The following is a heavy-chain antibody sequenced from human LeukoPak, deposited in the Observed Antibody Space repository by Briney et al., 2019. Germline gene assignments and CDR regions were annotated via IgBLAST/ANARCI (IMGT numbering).Heavy chain of an antibody. J-gene: IGHJ4*02. CDR2: INPNSGGT. V-gene: IGHV1-2*02. CDR3: ARDYRLLWFGEIPDY. D-gene: IGHD3-10*01. CDR1: GYTFTGYY. Sequence: ASXXVSCKASGYTFTGYYMHWVRQAPGQGLEWMGWINPNSGGTNYAQKFQGRVTMTRDTSISTAYMELSRLRSDDTAVYYCARDYRLLWFGEIPDYWGQGTLVTVSS.